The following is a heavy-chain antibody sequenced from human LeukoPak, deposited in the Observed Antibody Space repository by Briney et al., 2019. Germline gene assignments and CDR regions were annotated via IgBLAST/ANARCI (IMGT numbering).Heavy chain of an antibody. V-gene: IGHV3-21*01. D-gene: IGHD2-15*01. Sequence: GGSLRLSCASSGFTFSSYSMNWVRPAAGKGVEGVSSLSSSSNYIYCADSLKGRFIISRDNAKNSLYLQTNSLRAEDTAVYYCARDHCSGGSCLDVWGKGTTVTVSS. CDR1: GFTFSSYS. J-gene: IGHJ6*04. CDR3: ARDHCSGGSCLDV. CDR2: LSSSSNYI.